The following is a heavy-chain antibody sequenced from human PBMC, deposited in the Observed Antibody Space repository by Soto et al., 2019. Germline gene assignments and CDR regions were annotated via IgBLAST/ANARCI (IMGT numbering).Heavy chain of an antibody. V-gene: IGHV3-66*01. D-gene: IGHD6-19*01. Sequence: EVQLVESGGGLVQPGGSLRLSCAASGFTVSSNYMSWVRQAPGKGLEWVSVIYSGGSTYYADSVKGRFTISRDNSKNTRYIQMNSLRAEDTAVYYCARDRPYSSGWYHDYWGQGTLVTVSS. CDR3: ARDRPYSSGWYHDY. CDR2: IYSGGST. CDR1: GFTVSSNY. J-gene: IGHJ4*02.